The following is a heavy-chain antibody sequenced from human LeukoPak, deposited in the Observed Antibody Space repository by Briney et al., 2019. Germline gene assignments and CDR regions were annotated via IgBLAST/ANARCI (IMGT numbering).Heavy chain of an antibody. Sequence: ASVKVSCKASGYTFTGYYMHWVRQAPGQGLEWMGWINPNSGGTNYAQKFQGRVTMIRDTSISTAYMELSRLRSDDTAVYYCARLYCDFWSGYYEGLGLDYWGQGTLVTVSS. J-gene: IGHJ4*02. D-gene: IGHD3-3*01. CDR1: GYTFTGYY. CDR3: ARLYCDFWSGYYEGLGLDY. CDR2: INPNSGGT. V-gene: IGHV1-2*02.